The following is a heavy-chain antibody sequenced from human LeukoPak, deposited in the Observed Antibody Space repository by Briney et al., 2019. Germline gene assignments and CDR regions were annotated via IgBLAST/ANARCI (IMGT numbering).Heavy chain of an antibody. CDR3: AREAAGTRAVDY. J-gene: IGHJ4*02. CDR2: IYYSGST. D-gene: IGHD6-13*01. CDR1: GGSISGYY. V-gene: IGHV4-59*01. Sequence: QPSETLSLTCTVSGGSISGYYWSWIRQPPGKGLEWIGYIYYSGSTNYNPSLKSRVTISVDTSKNQFSLKLSSVTAADTAVYYCAREAAGTRAVDYWGQGTLVTVSS.